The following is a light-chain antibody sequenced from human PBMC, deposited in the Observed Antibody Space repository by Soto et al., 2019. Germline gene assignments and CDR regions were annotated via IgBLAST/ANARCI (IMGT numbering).Light chain of an antibody. J-gene: IGKJ3*01. CDR3: QLFGTSWLT. CDR2: GAS. V-gene: IGKV3-20*01. CDR1: QRVPSGS. Sequence: EIVLTQSPGTLSLSPGERATLSGRASQRVPSGSLARYQQKPGQAPRLFIYGASSRATGIPDRFSGSGSGTDFTLTISRMEPEDFGVYYCQLFGTSWLTFGPGTKVDIK.